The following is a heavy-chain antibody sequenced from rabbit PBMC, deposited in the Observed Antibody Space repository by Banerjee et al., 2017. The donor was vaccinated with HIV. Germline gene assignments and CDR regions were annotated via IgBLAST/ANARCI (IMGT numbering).Heavy chain of an antibody. J-gene: IGHJ4*01. CDR2: IDPVFGRT. CDR3: VRDLGGTMTIGNL. CDR1: GFDFSSYY. V-gene: IGHV1S7*01. Sequence: QLKESGGGLVQPGGSLKLSCKASGFDFSSYYMNWVRQAPGKGLEWIGYIDPVFGRTYYASWVNGRFTISSHDAQNTLYLQLNSLTAADTATYFCVRDLGGTMTIGNLWGQGTLVTVS. D-gene: IGHD2-1*01.